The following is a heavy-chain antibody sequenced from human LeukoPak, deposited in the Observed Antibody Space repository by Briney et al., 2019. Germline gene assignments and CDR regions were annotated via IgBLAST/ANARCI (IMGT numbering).Heavy chain of an antibody. CDR2: MNPNSGNT. J-gene: IGHJ4*02. D-gene: IGHD3-10*01. CDR1: GYTFTSYD. V-gene: IGHV1-8*01. Sequence: ASVTVSCTASGYTFTSYDINWVRQATGQGLEWMGWMNPNSGNTGYAQKFQGRVTMTRNTSISTAYMELSSLRSEDTAVYYCARVTMVRGGPGGYWGQGTLVTVSS. CDR3: ARVTMVRGGPGGY.